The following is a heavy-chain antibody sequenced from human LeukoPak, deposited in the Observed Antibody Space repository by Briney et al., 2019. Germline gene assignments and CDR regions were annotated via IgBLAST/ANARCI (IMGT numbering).Heavy chain of an antibody. CDR1: GFTFSNYA. Sequence: PGGSLRLSCAASGFTFSNYAMSWVRQAPGKGLEWVSAISGSGGSTYYADSVKGRFTISRDNAKNSLYLQMNSLRAEDTALYYCARVGLADCGGDCYAPYYYMDVWGKGTTVTVSS. J-gene: IGHJ6*03. D-gene: IGHD2-21*02. CDR3: ARVGLADCGGDCYAPYYYMDV. CDR2: ISGSGGST. V-gene: IGHV3-23*01.